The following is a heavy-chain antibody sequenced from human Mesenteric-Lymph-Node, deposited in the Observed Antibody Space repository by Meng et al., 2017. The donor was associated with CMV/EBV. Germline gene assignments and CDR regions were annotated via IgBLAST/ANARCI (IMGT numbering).Heavy chain of an antibody. CDR3: ARDPQMATIHFDY. V-gene: IGHV3-30-3*01. CDR1: GFTLSTYL. J-gene: IGHJ4*02. D-gene: IGHD5-24*01. Sequence: AASGFTLSTYLVRWVRQAPGKGLEWVAVISYDGSNKYYADSVKGRFTISRDNSKNTLYLQMNSLRAEDTAVYYCARDPQMATIHFDYWGQGTLVTVSS. CDR2: ISYDGSNK.